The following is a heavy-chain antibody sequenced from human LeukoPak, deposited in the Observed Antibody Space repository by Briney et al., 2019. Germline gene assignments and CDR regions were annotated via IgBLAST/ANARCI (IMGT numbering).Heavy chain of an antibody. Sequence: SISSGVSGGSISSSVYYWTWIRQHPGKGLEWIGSIYYSGSTYYNPSLKSRLTISVDTSKNQFSLKLSSVTAAGTAVYYCARGRGRLGPEDYWGQGTLVTVSS. CDR3: ARGRGRLGPEDY. CDR2: IYYSGST. J-gene: IGHJ4*02. V-gene: IGHV4-31*02. CDR1: GGSISSSVYY. D-gene: IGHD7-27*01.